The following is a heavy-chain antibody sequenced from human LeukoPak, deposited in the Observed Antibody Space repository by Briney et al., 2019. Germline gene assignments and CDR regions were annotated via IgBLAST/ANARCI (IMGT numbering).Heavy chain of an antibody. J-gene: IGHJ4*02. CDR3: ARRGYYYDSSHYYYFDY. CDR2: IYHSGST. V-gene: IGHV4-59*08. CDR1: GVSITSYF. D-gene: IGHD3-22*01. Sequence: SETLSLTCTVSGVSITSYFWSWIRQPPGKGLEWIGSIYHSGSTNDNPSLKSRVTTSVDTSKNQFSLKLSSVTAADTAVYYCARRGYYYDSSHYYYFDYWGQGTLVTVSS.